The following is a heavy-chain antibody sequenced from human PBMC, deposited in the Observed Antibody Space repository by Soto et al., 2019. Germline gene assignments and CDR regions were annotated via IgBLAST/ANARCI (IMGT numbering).Heavy chain of an antibody. V-gene: IGHV3-23*01. CDR2: ISGSGGST. Sequence: EVHLLESGGGLVQPGGSLRLSCAASGFTFSSCAMSWVRQAPGKGLEWVSAISGSGGSTYYADSVKGRFTISRDNSKNTLYLQMNSLRAEDTAVYYCAKTPSYYTNYPFDYWGQGTLVTVSS. J-gene: IGHJ4*02. CDR3: AKTPSYYTNYPFDY. D-gene: IGHD4-4*01. CDR1: GFTFSSCA.